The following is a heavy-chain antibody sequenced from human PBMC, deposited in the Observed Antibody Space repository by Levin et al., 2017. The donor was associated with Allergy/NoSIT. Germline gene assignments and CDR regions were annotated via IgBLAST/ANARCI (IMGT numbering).Heavy chain of an antibody. J-gene: IGHJ4*02. V-gene: IGHV3-21*01. CDR2: ITNSGDYV. Sequence: GGSLRLSCAVSGFTFSTYNMNWVRQAPGKGLEWVSSITNSGDYVDYADSVKGRFTISRDNAKNSLYLQMDSLRAEDTAVYYCARYPDSSGYYYWGQGTLVTVSS. D-gene: IGHD3-22*01. CDR3: ARYPDSSGYYY. CDR1: GFTFSTYN.